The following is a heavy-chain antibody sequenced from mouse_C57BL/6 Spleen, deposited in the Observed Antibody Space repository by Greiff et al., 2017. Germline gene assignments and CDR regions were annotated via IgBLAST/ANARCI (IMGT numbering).Heavy chain of an antibody. D-gene: IGHD1-1*01. CDR3: ARSTTVEFAFAY. Sequence: VQLQQSGPELVKPGASVKISCKASGYSFTDYNMNWVKQSNGKSLEWIGVINPNYGTTSYNQKFKGKATFTVDQSSSPASMQLNSLTSEDSAVYYCARSTTVEFAFAYWGQGTLVTVSA. V-gene: IGHV1-39*01. CDR1: GYSFTDYN. J-gene: IGHJ3*01. CDR2: INPNYGTT.